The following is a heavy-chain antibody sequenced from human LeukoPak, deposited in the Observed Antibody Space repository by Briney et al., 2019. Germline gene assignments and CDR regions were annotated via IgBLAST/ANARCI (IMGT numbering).Heavy chain of an antibody. CDR1: GYTFTSYG. D-gene: IGHD1-26*01. CDR2: ISAYNGNT. Sequence: ASVKVSCKASGYTFTSYGISWVRRAPGQGLEWMGWISAYNGNTNYAQKLQGRVTMTTDTSTSTAYMELRSLRSDDTAVYYCARDWDPIGSYYGIGYYYYGMDVWGQGTTVTVSS. J-gene: IGHJ6*02. V-gene: IGHV1-18*01. CDR3: ARDWDPIGSYYGIGYYYYGMDV.